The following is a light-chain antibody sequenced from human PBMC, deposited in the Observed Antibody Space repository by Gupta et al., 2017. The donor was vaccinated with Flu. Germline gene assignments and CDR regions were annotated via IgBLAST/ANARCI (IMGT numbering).Light chain of an antibody. J-gene: IGKJ1*01. CDR2: DAS. Sequence: EIVLTQSPATLSLSPGERATLSCGASQSVSSSYLAWYQQKPGLAPRLLIYDASSRDTGIPDRFSGSGSGTDFTLTISRREPEDFAVYYCQQYGSSPPWTFGQGTKVEIK. CDR1: QSVSSSY. V-gene: IGKV3D-20*01. CDR3: QQYGSSPPWT.